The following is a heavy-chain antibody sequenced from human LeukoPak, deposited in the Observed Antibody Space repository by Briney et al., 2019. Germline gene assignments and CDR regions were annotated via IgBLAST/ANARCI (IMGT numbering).Heavy chain of an antibody. J-gene: IGHJ4*02. CDR2: IYYSGST. CDR1: SASISTYY. D-gene: IGHD3-22*01. V-gene: IGHV4-59*08. CDR3: ARHGPYYYDSSGSLDY. Sequence: PSETLSLTCTVSSASISTYYWSWIRQPPGKGLEWIGYIYYSGSTNYNPSLKSRVTISVDTSKNQFSLKLSSMTAADTAVYYCARHGPYYYDSSGSLDYWGQGTLVTVSS.